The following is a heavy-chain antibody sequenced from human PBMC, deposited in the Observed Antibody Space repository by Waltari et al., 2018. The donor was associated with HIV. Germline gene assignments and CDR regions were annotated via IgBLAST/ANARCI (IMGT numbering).Heavy chain of an antibody. Sequence: QVQLVESGGGVVQPGGSLRLSCAASGFTFTTYAMHWVRQAPGKGLEWVAFVRDDGSNKCYADSVKGRFTIARDNSKNTLYLQMNSLRADDTAVYYCARDPSPPILYDILTGYYFDYWGQGTLVTVSS. CDR2: VRDDGSNK. J-gene: IGHJ4*02. CDR1: GFTFTTYA. D-gene: IGHD3-9*01. CDR3: ARDPSPPILYDILTGYYFDY. V-gene: IGHV3-30*02.